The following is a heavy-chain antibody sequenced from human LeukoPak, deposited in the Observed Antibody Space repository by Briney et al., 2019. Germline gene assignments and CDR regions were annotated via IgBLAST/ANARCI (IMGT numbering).Heavy chain of an antibody. CDR3: SKSVPSYYYTPGDFS. D-gene: IGHD3-22*01. CDR2: AYFTGST. J-gene: IGHJ5*02. Sequence: SETLSLTCTVSGGSVSSSSSYWGWVRQPRGKGLEWIVCAYFTGSTNYSPSRRTRVTISLYTSKNPFYPRLTSVPAAATAFYSCSKSVPSYYYTPGDFSWGEGALGTDSS. CDR1: GGSVSSSSSY. V-gene: IGHV4-39*01.